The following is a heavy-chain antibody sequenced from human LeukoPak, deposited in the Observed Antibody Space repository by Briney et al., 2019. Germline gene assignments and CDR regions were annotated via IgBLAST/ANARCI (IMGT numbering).Heavy chain of an antibody. D-gene: IGHD2-15*01. CDR2: IKQDGSEK. J-gene: IGHJ4*02. V-gene: IGHV3-7*01. CDR3: GRGSRISDY. CDR1: GFIFSSYW. Sequence: GGSLRPSCEVSGFIFSSYWMSWVRQAPGKGPEWVAHIKQDGSEKDYVDSVKGRFTISRDNGKNSLYLQMNSLRAEDTAVYYCGRGSRISDYWGQGTQVTVSS.